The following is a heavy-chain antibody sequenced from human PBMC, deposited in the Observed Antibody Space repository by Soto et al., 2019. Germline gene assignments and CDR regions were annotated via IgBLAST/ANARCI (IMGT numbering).Heavy chain of an antibody. Sequence: PGGSLRLSCAVSGFTFSDHYMDWVRQAPGKGLEWVGRSRNKAKSYTTEYAASVKGRFTIARDESKNSLYLQMNSLKTENTAMYFCVSASAFTDHYYRDIWGKGTTVPVSS. CDR1: GFTFSDHY. CDR3: VSASAFTDHYYRDI. V-gene: IGHV3-72*01. CDR2: SRNKAKSYTT. J-gene: IGHJ6*03.